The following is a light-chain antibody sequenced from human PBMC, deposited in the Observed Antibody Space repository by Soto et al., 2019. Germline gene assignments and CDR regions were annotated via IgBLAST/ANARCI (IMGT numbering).Light chain of an antibody. Sequence: DIQMTQSPSTLSAYVGDRVTITCRASQNIYTWLAWFQQKLGKAPKLLIYSASTLENGVPSRFSGSGSGTEFTLTISNLQPYDFASYYCQQYNISPLTFGGGTEV. CDR2: SAS. CDR1: QNIYTW. V-gene: IGKV1-5*03. J-gene: IGKJ4*01. CDR3: QQYNISPLT.